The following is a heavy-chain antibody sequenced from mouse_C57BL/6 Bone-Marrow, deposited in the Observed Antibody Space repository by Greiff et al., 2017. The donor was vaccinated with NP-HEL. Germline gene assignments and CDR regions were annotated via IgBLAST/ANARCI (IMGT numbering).Heavy chain of an antibody. J-gene: IGHJ2*01. CDR2: ISSGSSTI. CDR1: GFTFSDYG. D-gene: IGHD1-1*01. CDR3: ATFLHYYGSSFDY. Sequence: EVKVVESGGGLVKPGGSLKLSCAASGFTFSDYGMHWVRQAPEKGLEWVAYISSGSSTIYYADTVKGRFTISRDNANHTLFLQMTSLRSEDTSMYYCATFLHYYGSSFDYWGQGTTLTVSA. V-gene: IGHV5-17*01.